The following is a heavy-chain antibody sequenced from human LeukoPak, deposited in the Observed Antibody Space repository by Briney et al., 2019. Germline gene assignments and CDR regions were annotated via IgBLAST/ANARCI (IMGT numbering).Heavy chain of an antibody. D-gene: IGHD1-26*01. CDR3: ARDKIVGATLFDY. CDR2: IKQDGGEI. CDR1: GFTFSTYW. V-gene: IGHV3-7*01. Sequence: GGSLRLSCAASGFTFSTYWMSWVRRAPGKGLEWVANIKQDGGEIYYVDSVKGRFTISRDNAKNSLYLQMNSLRAEDTAMYYCARDKIVGATLFDYWGQGTLVTVSS. J-gene: IGHJ4*02.